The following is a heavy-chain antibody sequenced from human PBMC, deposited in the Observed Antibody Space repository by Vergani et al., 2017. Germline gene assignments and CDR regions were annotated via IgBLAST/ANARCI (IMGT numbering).Heavy chain of an antibody. CDR3: ARAPPYGSGSYLDY. V-gene: IGHV1-3*01. CDR2: INAGNGNT. CDR1: GYTFTSYA. Sequence: QVQLVQSGAEVKKPGASVKVSCKASGYTFTSYAMHWVRQAPGQRLEWMGWINAGNGNTKYSQKFQGRVTINRDTSESTAYMELSSLRSEDTALYYCARAPPYGSGSYLDYWGQGTLVTVSS. J-gene: IGHJ4*02. D-gene: IGHD3-10*01.